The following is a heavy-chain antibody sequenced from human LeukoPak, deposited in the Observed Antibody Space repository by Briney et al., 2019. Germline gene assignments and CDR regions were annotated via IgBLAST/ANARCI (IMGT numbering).Heavy chain of an antibody. D-gene: IGHD3-22*01. CDR3: AGSGASLIVAPNWFDP. V-gene: IGHV4-59*01. CDR1: GGSISSYY. J-gene: IGHJ5*02. Sequence: SETLSLTCTVSGGSISSYYWSWIRQPPGKGLEWIGYIYYSGSTNYNPSLKSRVTISVDTSKNQFSLKLSSVTAADTAVYYCAGSGASLIVAPNWFDPWGQGTLVTVSS. CDR2: IYYSGST.